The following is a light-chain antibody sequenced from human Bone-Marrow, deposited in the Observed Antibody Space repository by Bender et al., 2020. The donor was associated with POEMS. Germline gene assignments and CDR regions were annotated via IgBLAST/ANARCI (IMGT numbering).Light chain of an antibody. J-gene: IGLJ1*01. CDR2: DVT. CDR3: SSYAGNNNFV. V-gene: IGLV2-8*01. Sequence: QSALTQPPSASGSPGQSVTISCTGSSSDVGGHNFVSWYQQHPGKAPKLIIYDVTKRPSGVTDRFSASKSGNTASLTVSGLQADDEADYYCSSYAGNNNFVFGTGTKVIVL. CDR1: SSDVGGHNF.